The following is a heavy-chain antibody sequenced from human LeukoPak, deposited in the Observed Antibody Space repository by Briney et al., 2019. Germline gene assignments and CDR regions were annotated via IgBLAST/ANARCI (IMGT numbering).Heavy chain of an antibody. V-gene: IGHV3-21*01. CDR1: TFTFSDYS. J-gene: IGHJ6*02. Sequence: GGSLRLSCAASTFTFSDYSMNWARQAPGKGLEWVSSISSSSTNIYYADSVRGRFTISRDNAKKSLYLQMNSLRAEDTAVYYCATSYGSGSYYDHYYYGMDVWGQGTTVTVSS. D-gene: IGHD3-10*01. CDR2: ISSSSTNI. CDR3: ATSYGSGSYYDHYYYGMDV.